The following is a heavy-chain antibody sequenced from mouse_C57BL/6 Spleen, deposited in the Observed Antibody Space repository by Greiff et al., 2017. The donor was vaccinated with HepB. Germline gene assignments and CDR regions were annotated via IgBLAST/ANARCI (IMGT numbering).Heavy chain of an antibody. CDR2: ISSGGSYT. V-gene: IGHV5-6*01. D-gene: IGHD2-1*01. CDR1: GFTFSSYG. Sequence: EVMLVESGGDLVKPGGSLKLSCAASGFTFSSYGMSWVRQTPDKRLEWVATISSGGSYTYYPDSVKGRFTIARDNAKNTLYLQMSSLKSEDTAMYYRARLCGNCVYFDYWGQGTTLTVSS. CDR3: ARLCGNCVYFDY. J-gene: IGHJ2*01.